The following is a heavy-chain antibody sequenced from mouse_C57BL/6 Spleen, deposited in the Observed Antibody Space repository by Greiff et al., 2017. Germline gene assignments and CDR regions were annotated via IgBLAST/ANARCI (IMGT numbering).Heavy chain of an antibody. Sequence: VQLQQSGPELVKPGASVKISCKASGYSFTDYNMNWVKQSTGKSLEWIGVINPKYGNTSYNQKLQGKATLTVDQSSNTAYMQLDSLTSEDSAVYYCARAIYYDVDYWGQGTTLTVSS. V-gene: IGHV1-39*01. J-gene: IGHJ2*01. D-gene: IGHD1-1*01. CDR3: ARAIYYDVDY. CDR2: INPKYGNT. CDR1: GYSFTDYN.